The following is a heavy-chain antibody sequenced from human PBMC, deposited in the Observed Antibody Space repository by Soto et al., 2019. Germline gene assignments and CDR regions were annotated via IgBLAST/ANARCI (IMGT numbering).Heavy chain of an antibody. CDR2: IIPSGGST. V-gene: IGHV1-46*01. J-gene: IGHJ5*02. CDR1: GYTFTSYY. Sequence: ASVKVSCKASGYTFTSYYMHWVRQAPGQGLEWMGIIIPSGGSTSYAQKFQGRVTITTDKSTSTAYMELSSLRSEDTAVYYCASHPDLGYCSGGSCYSRWFDPWGQGTLVTVSS. CDR3: ASHPDLGYCSGGSCYSRWFDP. D-gene: IGHD2-15*01.